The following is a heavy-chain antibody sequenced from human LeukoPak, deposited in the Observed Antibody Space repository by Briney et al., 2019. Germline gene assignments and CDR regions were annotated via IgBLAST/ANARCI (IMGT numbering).Heavy chain of an antibody. CDR2: INPNSGET. J-gene: IGHJ4*02. D-gene: IGHD4-11*01. Sequence: ASVKISCKTSGYTFTDYYIHWVRQAPGQGLEWMGWINPNSGETNSAQKFQGRVAMTGDTSISTAYMELRRVTSDDTAVYYCARDRDYSNTERGFDYWGQGTLVTVSS. CDR1: GYTFTDYY. CDR3: ARDRDYSNTERGFDY. V-gene: IGHV1-2*02.